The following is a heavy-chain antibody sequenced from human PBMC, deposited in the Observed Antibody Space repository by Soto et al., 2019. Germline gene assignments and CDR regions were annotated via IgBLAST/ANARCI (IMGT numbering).Heavy chain of an antibody. CDR2: IYYCGST. J-gene: IGHJ3*02. CDR1: GGSISSGDYY. V-gene: IGHV4-30-4*01. CDR3: ARRGITMIVVGGFDI. D-gene: IGHD3-22*01. Sequence: QVQLQESGPGLVKPSQTLSLTCTVSGGSISSGDYYWSWIRQPPGKGLEWIGYIYYCGSTYYNPALESRVTISVDTSKNQFSLKLRSVTAADTAVYYCARRGITMIVVGGFDIWGQGTMVTVSS.